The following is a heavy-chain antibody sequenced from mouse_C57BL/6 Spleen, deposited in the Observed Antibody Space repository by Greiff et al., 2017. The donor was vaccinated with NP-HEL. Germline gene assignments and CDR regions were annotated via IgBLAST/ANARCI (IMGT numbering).Heavy chain of an antibody. CDR3: ARGVYYLYAMDY. CDR2: INPNNGGT. CDR1: GYTFTDYN. J-gene: IGHJ4*01. V-gene: IGHV1-18*01. Sequence: EVKLMESGPELVKPGASVKIPCKASGYTFTDYNMDWVKQSHGKSLEWIGDINPNNGGTIYNQKFKGKATLTVDKSSSTAYMELRSLTSEDTAVYYCARGVYYLYAMDYWGQGTSVTVSS. D-gene: IGHD1-1*01.